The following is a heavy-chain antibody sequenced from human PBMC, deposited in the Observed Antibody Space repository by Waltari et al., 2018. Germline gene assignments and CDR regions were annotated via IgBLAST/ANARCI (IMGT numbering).Heavy chain of an antibody. CDR3: IKETTPGGLDY. CDR2: IYWNSDRI. V-gene: IGHV3-9*02. D-gene: IGHD1-7*01. CDR1: GFPSNAYA. J-gene: IGHJ4*02. Sequence: EVQLVESGGRLVQSGRSLRLACAAYGFPSNAYAMHWVRQTPGKGLGWVSGIYWNSDRIDYVDSVRGRFTISRDNAKNSLYLQMNSLRAEDTALYYCIKETTPGGLDYWGQGTLVTVSS.